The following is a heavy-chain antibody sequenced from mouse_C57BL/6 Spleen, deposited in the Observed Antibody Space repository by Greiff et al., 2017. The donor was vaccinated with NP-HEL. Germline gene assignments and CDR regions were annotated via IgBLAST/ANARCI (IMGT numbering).Heavy chain of an antibody. V-gene: IGHV1-54*01. CDR3: ARRAYYSNYYYAMDY. J-gene: IGHJ4*01. D-gene: IGHD2-5*01. CDR1: GYAFTNYL. Sequence: QVQLKESGAELVRPGTSVKVSCKASGYAFTNYLIEWVKQRPGQGLEWIGVINPGSGGTNYNEKFKGKATLTADKSSSTAYMQLSSLTSEDSAVYFCARRAYYSNYYYAMDYWGQGTSVTVSS. CDR2: INPGSGGT.